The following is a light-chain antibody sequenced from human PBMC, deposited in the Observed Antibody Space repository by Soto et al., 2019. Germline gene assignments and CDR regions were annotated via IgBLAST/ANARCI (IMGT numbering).Light chain of an antibody. V-gene: IGKV3-11*01. Sequence: EIVLTQSPATLSLSPGERATLSCRASQTISRYLAWYQQKPGQAPRLLIYDGSNRAAGIPVRFSGGGSGTDFTLTISSLEPEDFAVYYCQQRSDWPRTFGQGTRLEIK. CDR2: DGS. J-gene: IGKJ5*01. CDR3: QQRSDWPRT. CDR1: QTISRY.